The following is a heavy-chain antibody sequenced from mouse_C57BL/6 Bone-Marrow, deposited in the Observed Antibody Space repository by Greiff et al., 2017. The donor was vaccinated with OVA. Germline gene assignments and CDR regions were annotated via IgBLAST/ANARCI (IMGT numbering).Heavy chain of an antibody. CDR2: INPSSGYT. CDR3: AREGYGSSYDWYFDV. J-gene: IGHJ1*03. CDR1: GYTFTSYT. V-gene: IGHV1-4*01. D-gene: IGHD1-1*01. Sequence: VKLMESGAELARPGASVKMSCKASGYTFTSYTMHWVKQRPGQGLEWIGYINPSSGYTKYNQKFKDKATLTADKSSSTAYMQLSSLTSEDSAGYYCAREGYGSSYDWYFDVWGTGTTVTVSS.